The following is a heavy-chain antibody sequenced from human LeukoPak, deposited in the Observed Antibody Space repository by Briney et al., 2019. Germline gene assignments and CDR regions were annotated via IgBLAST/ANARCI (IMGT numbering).Heavy chain of an antibody. CDR2: IIPIFGTA. Sequence: ASVKVSCKASGGTFSSYAISWVRQAPGQGLEWMGGIIPIFGTANYAQKFQGRVTITADESTSTAYMELSSLRSEDTAVYYCARGGGSYYHYYGMDVWGQGTTVTVSS. V-gene: IGHV1-69*13. J-gene: IGHJ6*02. CDR1: GGTFSSYA. D-gene: IGHD3-16*01. CDR3: ARGGGSYYHYYGMDV.